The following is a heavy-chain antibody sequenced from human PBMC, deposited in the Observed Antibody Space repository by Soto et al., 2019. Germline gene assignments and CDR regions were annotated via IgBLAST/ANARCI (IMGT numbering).Heavy chain of an antibody. D-gene: IGHD5-12*01. CDR2: INHSGST. CDR1: GGSFSGYY. CDR3: ARGRGVATITGIDY. Sequence: QVQLQQWGAGLLKPSETLSLTCAVYGGSFSGYYWSWIRQPPGKGLEWIGEINHSGSTNYNPSLKSRVTLSVDTSKNQFSLKLSSVTAADTAVYYCARGRGVATITGIDYWGQGTLVTVSS. J-gene: IGHJ4*02. V-gene: IGHV4-34*01.